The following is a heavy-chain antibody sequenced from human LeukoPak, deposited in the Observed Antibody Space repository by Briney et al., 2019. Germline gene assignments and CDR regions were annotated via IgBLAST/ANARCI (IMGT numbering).Heavy chain of an antibody. Sequence: PSETLSLTCSVSGDSISSGSFYWSWIRQPAGRGLEWIGRIYPSGSTNYNPSLKSRVTISLDTSKNQFSLKLSSVTAADTAVYYCARDVLAAPGTFDYWGQGALVTVSS. CDR1: GDSISSGSFY. V-gene: IGHV4-61*02. D-gene: IGHD6-13*01. CDR3: ARDVLAAPGTFDY. J-gene: IGHJ4*02. CDR2: IYPSGST.